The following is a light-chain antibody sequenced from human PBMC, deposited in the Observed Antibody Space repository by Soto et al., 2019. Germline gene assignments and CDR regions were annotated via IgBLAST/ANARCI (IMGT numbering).Light chain of an antibody. Sequence: QSALTQPASVSGSPGQSITISCAGTSSDVGSYNLVSWYQQHPGKAPKLMIYEVSKRPSGVSNRFSGSKSGNTASLTISGLQAEDEADYYCCSYAGSSTLEVFGNGTKVTVL. CDR3: CSYAGSSTLEV. CDR1: SSDVGSYNL. J-gene: IGLJ1*01. CDR2: EVS. V-gene: IGLV2-23*02.